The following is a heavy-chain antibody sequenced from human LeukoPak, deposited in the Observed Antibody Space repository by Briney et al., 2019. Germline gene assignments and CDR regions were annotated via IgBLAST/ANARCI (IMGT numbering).Heavy chain of an antibody. CDR2: IYYSGST. J-gene: IGHJ4*02. CDR1: GGSISSSSYY. V-gene: IGHV4-39*01. D-gene: IGHD2-2*01. CDR3: ARHSVVPAALSSFDY. Sequence: SETLSLTCTVSGGSISSSSYYWGWIRQPPRKGLEWIGRIYYSGSTYYNPSLKSRVTISVDTSKTQFSLKLSSVTAADTAVYYCARHSVVPAALSSFDYWGQGTLVTVSS.